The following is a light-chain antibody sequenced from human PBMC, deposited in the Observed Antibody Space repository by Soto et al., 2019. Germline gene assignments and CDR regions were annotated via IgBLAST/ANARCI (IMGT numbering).Light chain of an antibody. J-gene: IGKJ2*01. CDR2: LGS. CDR3: MQALETPAT. CDR1: QSLLHSNGYNY. Sequence: DIVMTQSPLSLPVTPGEPASISCRSSQSLLHSNGYNYLDWYLQRPGQSPQILIYLGSNRASGVPDRFSDSGSGTDFTLKITRVEAEDVGVYYCMQALETPATFGQGTKLEIK. V-gene: IGKV2-28*01.